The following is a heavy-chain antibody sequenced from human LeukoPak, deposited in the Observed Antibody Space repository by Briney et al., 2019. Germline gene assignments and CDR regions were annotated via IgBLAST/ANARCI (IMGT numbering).Heavy chain of an antibody. J-gene: IGHJ3*02. CDR1: GFTFTSYA. CDR2: ITGTGGST. V-gene: IGHV3-23*01. D-gene: IGHD6-19*01. Sequence: GGSLRLSCAASGFTFTSYAMSWVRQAPGKGLEWVSAITGTGGSTYYAASVKGRFTVSRDNSKNTLYLQMSSLRAEDTAMYYCAKVRDTRDWYKDAFDIWGQGSRVTVSS. CDR3: AKVRDTRDWYKDAFDI.